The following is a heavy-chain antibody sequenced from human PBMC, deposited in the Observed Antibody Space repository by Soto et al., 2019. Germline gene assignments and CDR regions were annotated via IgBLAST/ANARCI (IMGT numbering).Heavy chain of an antibody. V-gene: IGHV1-69*06. J-gene: IGHJ4*02. D-gene: IGHD3-10*01. Sequence: GASVKVSCKASGGTFSSYAISWARQAPGQGLEWMGGIIPIFGTANYAQKFQGRVTITADKSTSTAYMELSSLRSEDTAMYYCARGNYFHAGSAYNFDYWGQGTLVTVSS. CDR1: GGTFSSYA. CDR2: IIPIFGTA. CDR3: ARGNYFHAGSAYNFDY.